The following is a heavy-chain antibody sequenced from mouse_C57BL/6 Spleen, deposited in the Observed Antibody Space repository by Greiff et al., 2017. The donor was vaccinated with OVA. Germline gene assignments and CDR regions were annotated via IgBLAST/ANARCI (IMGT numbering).Heavy chain of an antibody. CDR1: GFNIKDYY. CDR2: IDPEDGET. D-gene: IGHD4-1*01. CDR3: ASLTGTGFDY. J-gene: IGHJ2*01. Sequence: EVQRVESGAELVKPGASVKLSCTASGFNIKDYYMHWVKQRTEQGLEWIGRIDPEDGETKYAPKFQGKAAITADTSSNTAYLQLSSLTSEDTAVYYCASLTGTGFDYWGQGTTLTVSS. V-gene: IGHV14-2*01.